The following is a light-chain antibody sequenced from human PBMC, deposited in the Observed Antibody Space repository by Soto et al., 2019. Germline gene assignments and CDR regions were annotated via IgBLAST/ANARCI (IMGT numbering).Light chain of an antibody. Sequence: EIVMTQSPATLSVSPGERATLSCRASQSVSSNLAWYQQKPGQAPRLLIYGASTRATGIPARFSGSGSGTEFTLTIGSRQSEDFAVYYCQQYNNWPGTFGQGTKV. CDR2: GAS. CDR1: QSVSSN. V-gene: IGKV3-15*01. J-gene: IGKJ1*01. CDR3: QQYNNWPGT.